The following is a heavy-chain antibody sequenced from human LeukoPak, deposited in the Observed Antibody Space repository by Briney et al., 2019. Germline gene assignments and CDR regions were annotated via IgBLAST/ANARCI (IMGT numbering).Heavy chain of an antibody. CDR2: IYDSGTN. V-gene: IGHV4-59*07. Sequence: AVTLSLTCTVSGVSISSYYWSWIRQTPGKGLEWMGYIYDSGTNNHNPSLKGRVTISVDTTKNQFSLKLSSVTAADTAVYYCAGRYHSRLDFWGKGTLVTVSS. J-gene: IGHJ4*02. D-gene: IGHD1-14*01. CDR1: GVSISSYY. CDR3: AGRYHSRLDF.